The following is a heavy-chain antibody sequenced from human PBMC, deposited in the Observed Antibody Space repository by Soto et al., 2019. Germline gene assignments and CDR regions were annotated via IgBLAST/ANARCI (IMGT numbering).Heavy chain of an antibody. Sequence: GESLKISCKGSGFTFTNYWIAWVRQMPGKGLEWMGIIYPGDSKTRYSPSFQGQVTISADKSISTAFLHWSSLKASDTAMYYCARHPNYYDSSGYYYSDPWGQGTLVTVSS. J-gene: IGHJ5*02. CDR3: ARHPNYYDSSGYYYSDP. CDR2: IYPGDSKT. V-gene: IGHV5-51*01. D-gene: IGHD3-22*01. CDR1: GFTFTNYW.